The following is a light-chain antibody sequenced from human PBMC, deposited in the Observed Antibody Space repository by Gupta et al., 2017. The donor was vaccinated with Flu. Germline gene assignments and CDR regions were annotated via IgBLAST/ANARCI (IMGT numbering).Light chain of an antibody. CDR1: QSLLYSDGKSY. CDR3: RQSLQLPLS. Sequence: DIVMTQTPLSLSVTPGQPASISCKSSQSLLYSDGKSYLHWYLQRPGQPPQLLIYEVSNRCSGVPDRFTGSGSGTDFTLKIRRVEAEDVGIYYCRQSLQLPLSFGGGTKVEIK. CDR2: EVS. J-gene: IGKJ4*01. V-gene: IGKV2D-29*01.